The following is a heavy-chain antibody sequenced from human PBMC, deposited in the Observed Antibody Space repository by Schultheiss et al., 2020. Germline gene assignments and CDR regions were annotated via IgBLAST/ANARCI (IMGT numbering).Heavy chain of an antibody. D-gene: IGHD6-6*01. V-gene: IGHV4-34*01. J-gene: IGHJ5*02. Sequence: SETLSLTCAVYGGSFSGYYWSWIRQPPGKGLEWIGEINHSGSTNYNPSLKSRVTISVDTSKNQFSLKLSSVTAADTAVYYCSTSSIAAGDWFDPWGQGTLVTGYS. CDR3: STSSIAAGDWFDP. CDR2: INHSGST. CDR1: GGSFSGYY.